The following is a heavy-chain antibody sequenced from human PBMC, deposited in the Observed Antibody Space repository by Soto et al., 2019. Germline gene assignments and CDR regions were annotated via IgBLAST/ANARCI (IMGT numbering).Heavy chain of an antibody. CDR2: IYCTGST. V-gene: IGHV4-61*03. J-gene: IGHJ5*02. CDR1: GASVSSGTYY. D-gene: IGHD5-18*01. Sequence: KASETLSLTCTVFGASVSSGTYYWSWIRQAPGKGLEWVGHIYCTGSTNYNPSLNNRVTISVDTSKNHFSLQLTSVTAADTAVYYCARGAGFSYASTWFDIWGQGTLVTVSS. CDR3: ARGAGFSYASTWFDI.